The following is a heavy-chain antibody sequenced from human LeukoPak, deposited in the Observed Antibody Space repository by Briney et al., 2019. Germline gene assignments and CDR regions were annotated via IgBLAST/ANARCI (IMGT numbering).Heavy chain of an antibody. CDR3: ARRSTSGSYYFDC. CDR1: GDSISSGTYS. Sequence: SETLSLTCTVSGDSISSGTYSWGWIRQPPGKGPEWIGSIYYSGSTYYNPSLKSRVTISVDTSKSQFSLTLSSVTAADTAVYFCARRSTSGSYYFDCWGQGTLITVSS. D-gene: IGHD6-19*01. CDR2: IYYSGST. V-gene: IGHV4-39*01. J-gene: IGHJ4*02.